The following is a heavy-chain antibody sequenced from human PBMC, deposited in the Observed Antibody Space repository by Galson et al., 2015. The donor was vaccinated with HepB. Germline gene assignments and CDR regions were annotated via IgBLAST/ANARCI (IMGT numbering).Heavy chain of an antibody. CDR3: AKEPAYCGGDCYSLLDY. D-gene: IGHD2-21*02. CDR1: GFTLSSSS. Sequence: SLRLSCAASGFTLSSSSMSWVRQAPGKGLEWVSVVSGSGGTIYYADSVKGRFTISRDNSKNMLFLQMNSLRAEDTAIYFCAKEPAYCGGDCYSLLDYWGRGTLATVSS. CDR2: VSGSGGTI. V-gene: IGHV3-23*01. J-gene: IGHJ4*02.